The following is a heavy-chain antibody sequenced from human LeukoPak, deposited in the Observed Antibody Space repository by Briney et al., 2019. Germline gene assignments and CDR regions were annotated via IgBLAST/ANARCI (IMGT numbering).Heavy chain of an antibody. CDR2: ISAYNGYT. J-gene: IGHJ1*01. CDR3: ARDKAVTTEATHHFQH. D-gene: IGHD4-23*01. V-gene: IGHV1-18*01. CDR1: GYTFTNYG. Sequence: ASVKVSCKASGYTFTNYGISWVRQAPGQGLEWMGWISAYNGYTDYAQKLQFRVTMTTDTSTSTAYMELRSLRSDDTAVYYCARDKAVTTEATHHFQHWGQGTLVTVSS.